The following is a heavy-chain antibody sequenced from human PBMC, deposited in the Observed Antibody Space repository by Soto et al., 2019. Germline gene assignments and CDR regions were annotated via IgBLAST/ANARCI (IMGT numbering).Heavy chain of an antibody. V-gene: IGHV4-59*01. CDR3: ARTTYYGSGSYPFDP. CDR1: GGSISSYY. CDR2: IDYSGST. J-gene: IGHJ5*02. Sequence: SETRSLTCTVSGGSISSYYWSWIRQPPGKGLEWIGYIDYSGSTKNNPSLKSRVTISVDTSKNQFSLKLSSLTAADTAVYYCARTTYYGSGSYPFDPWGQGTLVT. D-gene: IGHD3-10*01.